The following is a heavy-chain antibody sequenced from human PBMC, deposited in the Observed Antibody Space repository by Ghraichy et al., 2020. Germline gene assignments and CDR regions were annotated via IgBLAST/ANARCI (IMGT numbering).Heavy chain of an antibody. CDR1: GDSIISTNR. V-gene: IGHV4-4*02. D-gene: IGHD3-9*01. CDR3: ARDLVDYYYSGMDV. J-gene: IGHJ6*01. Sequence: SETLSLTCTVSGDSIISTNRWSWVRQPPGKGLEWIGGIYHSGSTDYNPSLKSRITISVDKSKNQLSLKLTSVTAADTAVYYCARDLVDYYYSGMDVWGRGTTVTVSS. CDR2: IYHSGST.